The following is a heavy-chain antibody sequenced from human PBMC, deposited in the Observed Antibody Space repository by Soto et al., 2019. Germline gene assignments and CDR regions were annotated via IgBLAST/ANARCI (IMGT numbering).Heavy chain of an antibody. V-gene: IGHV3-66*01. J-gene: IGHJ4*02. CDR2: IYSGGGT. Sequence: EVQLVESGGDLVQPGGSLRLSCAASGVTVSNNFMSWVRQAPGKGLEWVSIIYSGGGTHYADSVKGRFTISRDNYKNTVYLQMNSLSVEDTAVYYCARNVPVTPLGYWGQGTLVTVSS. CDR1: GVTVSNNF. CDR3: ARNVPVTPLGY. D-gene: IGHD4-17*01.